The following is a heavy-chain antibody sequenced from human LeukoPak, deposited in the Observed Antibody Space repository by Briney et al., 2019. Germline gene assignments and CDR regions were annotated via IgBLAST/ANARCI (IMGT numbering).Heavy chain of an antibody. CDR3: AKVGCSSTSCYTGHYYYGMDV. D-gene: IGHD2-2*02. J-gene: IGHJ6*02. CDR2: ISGSGGSA. V-gene: IGHV3-23*01. CDR1: GFTFSSYA. Sequence: GGSLRLSCAASGFTFSSYAMSWVRQAPGKGLEWVSAISGSGGSAYYADSVKGRFTISRDNSKNTLYLQMNSLGAEDTAVYYCAKVGCSSTSCYTGHYYYGMDVWGQGTTVTVSS.